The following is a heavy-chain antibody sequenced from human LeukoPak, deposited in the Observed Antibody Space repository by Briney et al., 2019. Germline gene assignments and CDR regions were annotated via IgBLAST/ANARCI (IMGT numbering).Heavy chain of an antibody. Sequence: GASVKVSCKASGYTFTGYYIHWVRQAPGQGLEWMGRINPNSGGTNYAQKFQGRVTMTRDTSISTAYMELSRLRSDDTAVYYCARDYSGSGSYSRQGLYYMDVWGKGTTVTVSS. CDR3: ARDYSGSGSYSRQGLYYMDV. J-gene: IGHJ6*03. CDR2: INPNSGGT. V-gene: IGHV1-2*06. D-gene: IGHD3-10*01. CDR1: GYTFTGYY.